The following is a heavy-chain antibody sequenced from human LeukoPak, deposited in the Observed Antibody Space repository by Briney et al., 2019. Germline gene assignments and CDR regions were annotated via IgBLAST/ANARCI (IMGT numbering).Heavy chain of an antibody. CDR3: ARGGITMVRGVPAAVDY. CDR1: GGSISSGGYY. D-gene: IGHD3-10*01. Sequence: SQTLSLTCTVSGGSISSGGYYWSWIQQPPGKGLEWIGYIYHSGSTYYNPSLKSRVTISVDRSKNQFSLKLSSVTAADTAVYYCARGGITMVRGVPAAVDYWGQGTLVTVSS. V-gene: IGHV4-30-2*01. J-gene: IGHJ4*02. CDR2: IYHSGST.